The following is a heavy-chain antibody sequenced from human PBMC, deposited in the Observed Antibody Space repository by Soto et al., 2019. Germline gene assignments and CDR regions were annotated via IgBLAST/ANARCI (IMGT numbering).Heavy chain of an antibody. CDR2: ISGYNANT. Sequence: ASVKVSCKASGYTFTSYGISWVRQAPGQGLEWMGWISGYNANTNYEQKLQGRVTMTTDTSTSTVYMELRSLISDDTAVYYCARDVREARYCTNGVCSSDCWGQGTLVTVSS. CDR1: GYTFTSYG. CDR3: ARDVREARYCTNGVCSSDC. J-gene: IGHJ4*02. D-gene: IGHD2-8*01. V-gene: IGHV1-18*01.